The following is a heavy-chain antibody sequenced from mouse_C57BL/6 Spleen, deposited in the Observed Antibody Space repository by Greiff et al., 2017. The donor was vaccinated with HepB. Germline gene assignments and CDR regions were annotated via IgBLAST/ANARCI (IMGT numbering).Heavy chain of an antibody. CDR2: IRNKANGYTT. Sequence: EVQRVESGGGLVQPGGSLSLSCAASGFTFTDYYMSWVRQPPGKALEWLGFIRNKANGYTTEYSASVKGRFTISRDNSQSILYLQMNALRAEASATYYCASSTGFDYWGQGTTLTVSS. CDR1: GFTFTDYY. CDR3: ASSTGFDY. J-gene: IGHJ2*01. D-gene: IGHD4-1*02. V-gene: IGHV7-3*01.